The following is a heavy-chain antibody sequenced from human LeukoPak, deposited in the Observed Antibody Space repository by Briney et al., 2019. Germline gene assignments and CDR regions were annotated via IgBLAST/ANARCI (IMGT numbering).Heavy chain of an antibody. D-gene: IGHD3-9*01. CDR3: VRRVRYFGQNDY. Sequence: SETLSLTCTVSGASFSDYFWSWIRQPPGKGLEWIAYIYYSGSTNYNPSLKSRVTISVDTSNNQFSLDLRSVTAADSAVYYCVRRVRYFGQNDYWGQGTLVTVSS. CDR2: IYYSGST. CDR1: GASFSDYF. J-gene: IGHJ4*02. V-gene: IGHV4-59*08.